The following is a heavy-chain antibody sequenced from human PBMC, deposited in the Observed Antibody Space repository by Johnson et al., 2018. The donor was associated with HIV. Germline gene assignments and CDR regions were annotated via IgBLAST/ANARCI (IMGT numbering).Heavy chain of an antibody. CDR3: AKERDSGFYYPDYGFDV. D-gene: IGHD3-22*01. Sequence: VPLVESGGGVVQPGRSLRLSCAASGFTFSSYWLSWVRQAPGKGLEWVANIKEDGSEKYYVDSLKGRFIITRDNAKKSLYLQMDSLRVEDTALYYCAKERDSGFYYPDYGFDVWGQGTLVTVSS. V-gene: IGHV3-7*03. CDR2: IKEDGSEK. J-gene: IGHJ3*01. CDR1: GFTFSSYW.